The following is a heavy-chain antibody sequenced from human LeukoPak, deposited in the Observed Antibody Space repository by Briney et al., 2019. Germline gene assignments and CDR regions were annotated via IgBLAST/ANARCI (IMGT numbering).Heavy chain of an antibody. J-gene: IGHJ4*02. CDR3: VRDRNYFEALQRSY. Sequence: QPGGSLRLSCAASGFAFSTFAMSWVRRDPGRGLEWVSSITGAGSTTYYPESVKGRFTISRDNSKNTLYLQMNSLRVEDTAVYFCVRDRNYFEALQRSYWGQGTLVTVSS. V-gene: IGHV3-23*01. D-gene: IGHD1-7*01. CDR2: ITGAGSTT. CDR1: GFAFSTFA.